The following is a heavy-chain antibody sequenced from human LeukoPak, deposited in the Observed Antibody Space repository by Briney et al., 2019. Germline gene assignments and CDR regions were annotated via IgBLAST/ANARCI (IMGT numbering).Heavy chain of an antibody. V-gene: IGHV3-15*01. Sequence: TGGSLGLSCAASGFTFSNAWMSWVRQAPGKGLEWVGRIKSKTDGGTTDYAAPVKGRFTISRDDSKNTLYLQMNSLKTEDTAVYYCTTDGYCSGGSCYPNWFDPWGQGTLVTVSS. CDR1: GFTFSNAW. J-gene: IGHJ5*02. CDR3: TTDGYCSGGSCYPNWFDP. CDR2: IKSKTDGGTT. D-gene: IGHD2-15*01.